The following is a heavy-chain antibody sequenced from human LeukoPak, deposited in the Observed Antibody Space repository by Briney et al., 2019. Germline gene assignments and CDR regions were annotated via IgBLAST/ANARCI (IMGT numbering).Heavy chain of an antibody. J-gene: IGHJ4*02. CDR2: ISRSNNV. D-gene: IGHD3-9*01. V-gene: IGHV3-69-1*01. CDR1: GFTFSAYD. Sequence: AGGSLRLSCAASGFTFSAYDMNWVRQAPGKGLEWVSYISRSNNVYYADSVKGRFTISRDNAKNSLYLQMNSLRAEDTAVYYCARENYDILTGYRKFDYWGQGTLVTVSS. CDR3: ARENYDILTGYRKFDY.